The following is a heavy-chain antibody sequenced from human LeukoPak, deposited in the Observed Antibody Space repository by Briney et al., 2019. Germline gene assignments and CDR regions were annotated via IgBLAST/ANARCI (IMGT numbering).Heavy chain of an antibody. CDR2: INPDGSEK. D-gene: IGHD3-10*01. V-gene: IGHV3-7*01. CDR1: GFTFSSDW. Sequence: PGGSLRLSCAVSGFTFSSDWMIWVRQAPGKGLEWVANINPDGSEKNYVDSVRGRFTISRDNAKNSLYLQMNSLRAEDTAVYYCARELGESLLWFGESPGLWGQGTLVTVSS. J-gene: IGHJ4*02. CDR3: ARELGESLLWFGESPGL.